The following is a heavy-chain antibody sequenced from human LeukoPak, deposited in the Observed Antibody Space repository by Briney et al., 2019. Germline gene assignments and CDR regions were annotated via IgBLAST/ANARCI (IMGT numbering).Heavy chain of an antibody. D-gene: IGHD6-19*01. Sequence: SETLSLTCAVYGGSLSGSYWSWIRQHPGKGLEWIGYIYYSGSTYYNPSLKSRVTISVDTSKNQFSLKLSSVTAADTAVCYCARGLVAVAGYSLYYYGMDVWGQGTTVTVSS. CDR2: IYYSGST. J-gene: IGHJ6*02. V-gene: IGHV4-34*01. CDR1: GGSLSGSY. CDR3: ARGLVAVAGYSLYYYGMDV.